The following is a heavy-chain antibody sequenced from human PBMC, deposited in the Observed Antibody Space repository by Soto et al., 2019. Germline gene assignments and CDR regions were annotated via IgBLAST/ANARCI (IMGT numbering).Heavy chain of an antibody. CDR3: ARGRGGRGDY. J-gene: IGHJ4*02. CDR1: GGTFSSYT. V-gene: IGHV1-69*02. CDR2: IIPILGIA. D-gene: IGHD2-15*01. Sequence: QVQLVQSGAEVKKPGSSVKVSCKASGGTFSSYTINWVRQAPGQGLEWMGMIIPILGIANYAQKFQDRVTVPADKSTSTAYMELSRLRSEDTAVYYCARGRGGRGDYWGQGTLVTVSS.